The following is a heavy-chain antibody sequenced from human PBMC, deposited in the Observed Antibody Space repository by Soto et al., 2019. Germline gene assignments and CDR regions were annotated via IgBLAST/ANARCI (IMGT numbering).Heavy chain of an antibody. CDR2: INHSGST. V-gene: IGHV4-34*01. CDR1: GGSFSGYY. J-gene: IGHJ4*02. CDR3: ARSKWLRSNDY. Sequence: SETLSLTCAVYGGSFSGYYWSWIRQPPGKGLEWIGEINHSGSTNYNPSLKSRVTISVDTSKNQFSLKLSFVTAADTAVYYCARSKWLRSNDYWGQGTLVTVSS. D-gene: IGHD5-12*01.